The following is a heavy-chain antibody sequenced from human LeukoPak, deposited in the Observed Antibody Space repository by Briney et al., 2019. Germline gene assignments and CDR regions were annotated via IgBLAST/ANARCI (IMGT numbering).Heavy chain of an antibody. J-gene: IGHJ6*02. CDR2: IYTSGST. V-gene: IGHV4-4*07. CDR1: GGSISSYY. CDR3: ARDLNAYCSGGSCYFDYYGMDV. Sequence: SETLSLTCTVSGGSISSYYWSWLRQPAGKGLEWIGRIYTSGSTNYNPSLKSRVTMSVDTSKNQFSLKLSSVTAADTAVYYCARDLNAYCSGGSCYFDYYGMDVWGQGTTVTVSS. D-gene: IGHD2-15*01.